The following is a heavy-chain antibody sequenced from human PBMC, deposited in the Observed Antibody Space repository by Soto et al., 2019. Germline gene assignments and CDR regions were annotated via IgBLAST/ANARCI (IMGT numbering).Heavy chain of an antibody. J-gene: IGHJ4*02. CDR3: ARGGRRLSRHFDY. D-gene: IGHD5-12*01. CDR2: INHSGST. V-gene: IGHV4-34*01. CDR1: GGSFSGYY. Sequence: SETLSLTCAVYGGSFSGYYWSWIRQPPGKGLEWIGEINHSGSTNYNPSLKSRVTISVDTSKNQFSLKLSSVTAADTAVYYCARGGRRLSRHFDYWGQGTLVTV.